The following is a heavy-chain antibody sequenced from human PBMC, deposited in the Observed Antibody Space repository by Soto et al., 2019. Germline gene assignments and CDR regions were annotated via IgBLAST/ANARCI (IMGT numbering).Heavy chain of an antibody. J-gene: IGHJ4*02. CDR3: ARHRWQWLRSPELVY. CDR2: IYYSGST. D-gene: IGHD6-19*01. CDR1: GGSISSYY. V-gene: IGHV4-59*08. Sequence: SETLSLTCTVSGGSISSYYWSWIRQPPGKGLEWIGYIYYSGSTNYNPSLKSRVTISVDTSKNQFSLRLSSVTAADTAVYYCARHRWQWLRSPELVYWGQGTLVTVSS.